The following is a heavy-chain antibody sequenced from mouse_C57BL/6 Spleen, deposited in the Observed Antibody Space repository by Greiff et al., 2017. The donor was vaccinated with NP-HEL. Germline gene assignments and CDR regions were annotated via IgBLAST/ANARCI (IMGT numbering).Heavy chain of an antibody. CDR2: IHPNSGST. J-gene: IGHJ2*01. CDR3: ARGNYGNYDALDY. D-gene: IGHD2-1*01. Sequence: QVQLKQPGAELVKPGASVKLSCKASGYTFTSYWMHWVKQRPGQGLEWIGMIHPNSGSTNYNEKFKSKATLTVDKSSSTAYMQLSSLTSEDSAVYYCARGNYGNYDALDYWGQGTTLTVSS. CDR1: GYTFTSYW. V-gene: IGHV1-64*01.